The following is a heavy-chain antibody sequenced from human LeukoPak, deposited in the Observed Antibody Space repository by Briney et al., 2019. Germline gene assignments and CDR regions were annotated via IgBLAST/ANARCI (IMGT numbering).Heavy chain of an antibody. D-gene: IGHD4-17*01. CDR2: IYYSGST. Sequence: SETLSLTCTVSGGSISSYYWIWIRQPPGKGLEWIGYIYYSGSTNYNPSLKSRVTISVDTSKNQFSLKLSSVTAADTAVYYCARRGDYGYGYAFDIWGQGTMVTVSS. CDR1: GGSISSYY. J-gene: IGHJ3*02. V-gene: IGHV4-59*08. CDR3: ARRGDYGYGYAFDI.